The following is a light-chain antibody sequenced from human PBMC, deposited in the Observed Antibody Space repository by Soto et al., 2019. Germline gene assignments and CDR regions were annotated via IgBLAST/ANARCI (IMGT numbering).Light chain of an antibody. CDR3: QVYNNGPPG. Sequence: IELTQSPSTLSGSVGDRGTHTCRASQGIGNYLAWYQHKKGKVPKLLIYGASTLQSRVPSRFSGGGSGTEFTLTISGLQIEDLATYYCQVYNNGPPGFGQGTRLEIK. V-gene: IGKV1-27*01. J-gene: IGKJ5*01. CDR1: QGIGNY. CDR2: GAS.